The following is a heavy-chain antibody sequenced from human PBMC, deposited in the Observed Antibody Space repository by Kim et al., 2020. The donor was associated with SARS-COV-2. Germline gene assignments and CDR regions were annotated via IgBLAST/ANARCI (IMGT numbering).Heavy chain of an antibody. V-gene: IGHV4-34*01. J-gene: IGHJ5*01. Sequence: TVYNPSLRSRVTISLDKSKNQFSLKLMSLTAADTALYFCARVRARIRFDSWGQGNLVTVSP. CDR2: T. CDR3: ARVRARIRFDS.